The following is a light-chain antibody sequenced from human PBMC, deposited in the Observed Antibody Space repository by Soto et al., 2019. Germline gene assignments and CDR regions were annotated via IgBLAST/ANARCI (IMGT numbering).Light chain of an antibody. Sequence: EIVMTQSPATLSVSPGERATLSCRASQSVSTNLAWYQQKPGQAPRLLIYGASTRATDIASRFSGRGSGTEFTLTVSSLQSEDSAVYYCQQCNNWPRTFGQGTKVDIK. CDR2: GAS. CDR1: QSVSTN. V-gene: IGKV3-15*01. CDR3: QQCNNWPRT. J-gene: IGKJ1*01.